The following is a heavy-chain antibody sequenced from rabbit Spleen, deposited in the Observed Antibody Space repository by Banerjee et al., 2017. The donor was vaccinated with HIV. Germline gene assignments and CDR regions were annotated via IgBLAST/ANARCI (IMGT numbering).Heavy chain of an antibody. D-gene: IGHD1-1*01. J-gene: IGHJ3*01. Sequence: QEQLEESGGDLVKPGASLTLTCTASGFSFSGRYWICWVRQAPGKGPEWIACIHDTNNGATYYASWAKGRFTISKTSSTTVTLQMTSLTAADTATYFCARDLVAVIGWNFALWGQGTLVTVS. V-gene: IGHV1S45*01. CDR3: ARDLVAVIGWNFAL. CDR1: GFSFSGRYW. CDR2: IHDTNNGAT.